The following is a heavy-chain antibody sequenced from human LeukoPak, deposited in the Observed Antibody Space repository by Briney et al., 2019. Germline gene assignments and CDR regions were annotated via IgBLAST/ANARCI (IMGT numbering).Heavy chain of an antibody. V-gene: IGHV3-9*03. CDR2: ISWNSGSI. Sequence: GRSLRLSCAASGFTFDDYAMHWVRQAPGKGLEWVSGISWNSGSIGYADSVKGRFTISRDNAKNSLYLQMNSLRAEDMALYYCAKATPGIGVAGSFDYWGQGTLVTVSS. D-gene: IGHD6-19*01. CDR3: AKATPGIGVAGSFDY. J-gene: IGHJ4*02. CDR1: GFTFDDYA.